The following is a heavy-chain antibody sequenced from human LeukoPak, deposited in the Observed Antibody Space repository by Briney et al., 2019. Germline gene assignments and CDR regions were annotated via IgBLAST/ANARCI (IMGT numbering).Heavy chain of an antibody. Sequence: PGRSLRLSCAASGFTFVSYGMHWVRQAPGKGLEWVAVISYDGSNKYYADSVKGRFTISRDNSKNTLYLQMNSLRAEDTAVYYCAKDPSSGSYLWGADYWGQGTLVTVSS. D-gene: IGHD1-26*01. CDR1: GFTFVSYG. J-gene: IGHJ4*02. CDR3: AKDPSSGSYLWGADY. CDR2: ISYDGSNK. V-gene: IGHV3-30*18.